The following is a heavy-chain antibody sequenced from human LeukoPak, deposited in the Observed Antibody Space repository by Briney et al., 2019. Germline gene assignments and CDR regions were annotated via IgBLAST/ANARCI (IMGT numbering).Heavy chain of an antibody. D-gene: IGHD4-23*01. V-gene: IGHV3-23*01. J-gene: IGHJ4*02. CDR1: GFTFSSYG. CDR2: ISGGSDTT. Sequence: GGSLRLSCAASGFTFSSYGITWVRQAPGKGLEWVSGISGGSDTTHYADSVKGRFTISRDNSKNTLSLQMNSLRAEDTALYYCTKDLRYYYADNHSEMDEHDYWGQGTLVTVSS. CDR3: TKDLRYYYADNHSEMDEHDY.